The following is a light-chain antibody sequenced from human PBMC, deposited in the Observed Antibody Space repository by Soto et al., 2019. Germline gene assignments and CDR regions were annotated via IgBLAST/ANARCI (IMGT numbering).Light chain of an antibody. CDR3: QQRSNWPPERT. CDR1: QSISNY. Sequence: DIQMTQSPSTLSASVGDRVTITCRASQSISNYLNWFQQKPGKAPKLLIYAASSLQSGVPSRFSGSGSGTDFTLTISSLQPEDFAVYYCQQRSNWPPERTFGQGTKVDIK. J-gene: IGKJ1*01. CDR2: AAS. V-gene: IGKV1-39*01.